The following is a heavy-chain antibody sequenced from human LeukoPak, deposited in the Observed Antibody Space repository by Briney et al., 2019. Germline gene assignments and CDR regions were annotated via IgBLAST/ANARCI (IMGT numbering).Heavy chain of an antibody. D-gene: IGHD6-19*01. CDR2: INWNGGST. J-gene: IGHJ6*03. CDR3: ASLREAVAGSGENYYYYYMDI. CDR1: GFTFDDYG. Sequence: GGSLRLSCAASGFTFDDYGMSWVRQAPGKGLEWVSGINWNGGSTGYADSVKGRFTISRDNAKNSLYLQMNSLRAEDTALYYCASLREAVAGSGENYYYYYMDIWGEGTTVTVSS. V-gene: IGHV3-20*04.